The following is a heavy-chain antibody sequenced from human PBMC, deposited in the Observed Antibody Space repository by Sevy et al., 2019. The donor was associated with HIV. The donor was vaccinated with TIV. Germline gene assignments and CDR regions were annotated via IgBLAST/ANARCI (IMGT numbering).Heavy chain of an antibody. CDR2: ISADNDNT. J-gene: IGHJ3*02. Sequence: ASVKVSCKASGYTFTTYGITWVRQAPGQGLEWMGWISADNDNTNYAQKFQGRVTMTTDTSTTIAYMELRSLRSDDTAVYYCASASAYYYGSGSHPHAFDIWGQGTMVTVSS. CDR1: GYTFTTYG. V-gene: IGHV1-18*01. D-gene: IGHD3-10*01. CDR3: ASASAYYYGSGSHPHAFDI.